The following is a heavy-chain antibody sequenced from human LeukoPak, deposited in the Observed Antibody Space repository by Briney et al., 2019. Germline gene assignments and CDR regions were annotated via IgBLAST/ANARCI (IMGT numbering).Heavy chain of an antibody. Sequence: PGGSLRLSCVASGLTVSSYSMNWVRQAPGKGLEWVSAISGTGATTYYADSVKGRFTISRDNSKNTLYLQMNSLRAEDTAIYYCAKWLTFSISSGATFDYWGQGSLVTVSS. D-gene: IGHD2-21*01. CDR3: AKWLTFSISSGATFDY. V-gene: IGHV3-23*01. J-gene: IGHJ4*02. CDR1: GLTVSSYS. CDR2: ISGTGATT.